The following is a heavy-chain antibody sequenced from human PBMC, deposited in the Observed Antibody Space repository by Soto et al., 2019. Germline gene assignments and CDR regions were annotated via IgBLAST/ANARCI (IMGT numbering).Heavy chain of an antibody. V-gene: IGHV1-2*04. Sequence: ASLKVSCKASGYTFTCYYMHWVRQASGQGLVWMGWINPNSGGTNYAQKFQGWVTMTRDTSISTAYMELSGLRSDDTAVYYCARGELELRTHWYFDLWGRGTLVTVS. D-gene: IGHD1-7*01. CDR1: GYTFTCYY. CDR2: INPNSGGT. CDR3: ARGELELRTHWYFDL. J-gene: IGHJ2*01.